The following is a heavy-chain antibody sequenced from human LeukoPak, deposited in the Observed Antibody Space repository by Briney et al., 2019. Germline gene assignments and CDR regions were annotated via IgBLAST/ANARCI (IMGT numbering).Heavy chain of an antibody. V-gene: IGHV3-7*03. CDR3: ARGRGSSSWYFDY. Sequence: PGGSLRLSCAASGFTLSSYWVTWVRLAPGKGLEWVANIKQDGSEKYYVDSVKGRFTISRDNAKNSLYLQMNSLRAEDTAVYYCARGRGSSSWYFDYWGQGTLVTVSS. D-gene: IGHD6-13*01. CDR2: IKQDGSEK. J-gene: IGHJ4*02. CDR1: GFTLSSYW.